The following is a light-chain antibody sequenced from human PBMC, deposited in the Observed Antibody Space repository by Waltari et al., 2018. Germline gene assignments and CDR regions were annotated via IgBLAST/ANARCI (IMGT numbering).Light chain of an antibody. Sequence: QSVLTQSPSASGTPGQRVTISCSGSSSNIGSNYVYWYQQLPGTAPKLLIYRSVQRPPGVPARFAGSKSGTSASLAISGLRSEDEGDYYCVALDDSLSGLWVFGGGTKLTVL. CDR3: VALDDSLSGLWV. CDR1: SSNIGSNY. J-gene: IGLJ3*02. V-gene: IGLV1-47*01. CDR2: RSV.